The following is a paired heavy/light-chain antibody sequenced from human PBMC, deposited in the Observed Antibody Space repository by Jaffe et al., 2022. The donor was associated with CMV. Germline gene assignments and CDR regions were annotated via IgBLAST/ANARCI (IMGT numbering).Light chain of an antibody. CDR1: SSNIGAGFD. Sequence: QSVLTQPPSVSGAPGQRVTIACTGTSSNIGAGFDVHWYRQLPGTAPKLLIYGKNIRPSGVPDRFSASKSGTSASLAITGLQAEDEADYYCQSYDRSLSDVWVFGGGTKVTVL. J-gene: IGLJ3*02. CDR2: GKN. CDR3: QSYDRSLSDVWV. V-gene: IGLV1-40*01.
Heavy chain of an antibody. Sequence: QLQLQESGPGLVQPSETLSLTCTVSGDSVSSNTYYWGWVRQPPGKGLEWIATVYSSGSTSYNPSLNSRITISLDTSKNWVSLELTSVRVADTAVYYCARRSEYRSGYYLNFDDWGQGTLVTVSS. D-gene: IGHD3-22*01. CDR3: ARRSEYRSGYYLNFDD. J-gene: IGHJ4*02. V-gene: IGHV4-39*01. CDR2: VYSSGST. CDR1: GDSVSSNTYY.